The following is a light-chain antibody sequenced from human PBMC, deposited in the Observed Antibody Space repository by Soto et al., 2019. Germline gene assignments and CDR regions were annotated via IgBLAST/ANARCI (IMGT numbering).Light chain of an antibody. J-gene: IGKJ2*01. CDR1: QSVSANY. CDR3: QQYGRSPPYT. Sequence: EIVLTQSPGTLSLSPGERATLSCRASQSVSANYIAWYQQKPGQSPRLLLYGSSDRATGIPDRFSGSGSETDFTLTISRVEPEDFAVYYCQQYGRSPPYTFGQGTKLEIK. CDR2: GSS. V-gene: IGKV3-20*01.